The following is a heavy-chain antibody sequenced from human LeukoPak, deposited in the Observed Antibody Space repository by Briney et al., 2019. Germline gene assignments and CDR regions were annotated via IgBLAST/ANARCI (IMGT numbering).Heavy chain of an antibody. CDR2: IYTSGST. CDR1: GVSISPYY. CDR3: AREGGSYAFDY. Sequence: SETLSLTCTVSGVSISPYYWSWIRQPAGKGLEWIGRIYTSGSTNYNPSLKSRVTMSVDTSKDQFSLKLSSVTAADTAVYYCAREGGSYAFDYWGQGTLVTVSS. V-gene: IGHV4-4*07. D-gene: IGHD1-26*01. J-gene: IGHJ4*02.